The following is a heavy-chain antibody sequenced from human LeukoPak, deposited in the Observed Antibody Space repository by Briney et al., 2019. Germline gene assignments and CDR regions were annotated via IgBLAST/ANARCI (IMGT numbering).Heavy chain of an antibody. CDR1: GGSISYYY. CDR2: IYTSGST. D-gene: IGHD1-14*01. Sequence: PSETLSLTCTVSGGSISYYYWSWIRQPAGKGLEWIGRIYTSGSTNYNPSLKSRVTMSVDTSKNQFSLKLSSVTAADTAVYYCAGLIRPGWFDPWGQGTLVTVSS. J-gene: IGHJ5*02. CDR3: AGLIRPGWFDP. V-gene: IGHV4-4*07.